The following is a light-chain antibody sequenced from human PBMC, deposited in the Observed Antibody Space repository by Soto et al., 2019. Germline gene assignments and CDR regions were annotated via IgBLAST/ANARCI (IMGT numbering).Light chain of an antibody. V-gene: IGKV3-15*01. J-gene: IGKJ1*01. CDR2: GAS. CDR1: QSVSSN. Sequence: EIVMTQSPATLSVSPGERATLSCRASQSVSSNLAWYQQKPGQAPRLLIYGASTRAPGIPARFSGSGSGTEFPLTISILQSQDFAVYFWQQYNNWPPWTFGQGTKVEIK. CDR3: QQYNNWPPWT.